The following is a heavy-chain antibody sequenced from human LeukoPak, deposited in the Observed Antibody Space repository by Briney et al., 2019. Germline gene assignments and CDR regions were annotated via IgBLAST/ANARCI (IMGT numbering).Heavy chain of an antibody. CDR2: INHSGST. Sequence: SETLSLTCAVYGGSFSGYYWSWIRQPPGKGLEWIGEINHSGSTKYNPSLKSRVTISVDSSKNQFSLKLNSVTAADTAVYYCARDYCTSTTCPNWFDPWGQGTLVTVSS. CDR3: ARDYCTSTTCPNWFDP. V-gene: IGHV4-34*01. J-gene: IGHJ5*02. D-gene: IGHD2-2*01. CDR1: GGSFSGYY.